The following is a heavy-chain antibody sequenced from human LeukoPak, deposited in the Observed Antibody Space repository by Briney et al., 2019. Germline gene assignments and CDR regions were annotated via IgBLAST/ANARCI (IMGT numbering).Heavy chain of an antibody. Sequence: PSETLSLTCTVSGDSIRNGDYYWTWIRQLPGKGLEWIGYIYYTGSTYYNPSLKSRVTMSLDTSKNQFSLRLSSVTAADTAVYYCASNLASGSYFTFWGQGTLVTVSS. J-gene: IGHJ4*02. V-gene: IGHV4-31*03. CDR3: ASNLASGSYFTF. CDR2: IYYTGST. D-gene: IGHD1-26*01. CDR1: GDSIRNGDYY.